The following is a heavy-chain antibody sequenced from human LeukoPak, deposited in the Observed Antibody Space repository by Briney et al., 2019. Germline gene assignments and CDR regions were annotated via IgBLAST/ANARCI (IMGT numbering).Heavy chain of an antibody. V-gene: IGHV5-51*01. D-gene: IGHD6-19*01. CDR2: IYPGDSDT. CDR3: ARAYSSGLDY. J-gene: IGHJ4*02. CDR1: GYRFTSYW. Sequence: GGSLQISCKGSGYRFTSYWIGWVRPMPGKGLEWMGIIYPGDSDTGYSPSFQGQVTISADKSISTAYLQWSSLKASDTAMYYCARAYSSGLDYWGQGTLVTVSS.